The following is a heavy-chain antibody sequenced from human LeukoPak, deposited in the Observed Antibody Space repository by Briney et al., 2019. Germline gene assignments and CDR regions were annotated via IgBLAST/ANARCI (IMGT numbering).Heavy chain of an antibody. D-gene: IGHD2-2*01. CDR3: AKGYCSGTSCYSGLD. CDR2: MNPNSGNT. Sequence: GASVKVSCKASGYTFTSYDINWVRQATGQGLEWMGWMNPNSGNTGYAQKFQGRVTITRNTSISTAYMELSSLRSEDTAVYYCAKGYCSGTSCYSGLDWGQGTLVTVSS. V-gene: IGHV1-8*03. J-gene: IGHJ4*02. CDR1: GYTFTSYD.